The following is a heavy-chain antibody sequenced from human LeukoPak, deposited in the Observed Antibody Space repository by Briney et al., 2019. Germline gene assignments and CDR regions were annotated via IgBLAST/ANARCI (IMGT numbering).Heavy chain of an antibody. V-gene: IGHV4-4*07. D-gene: IGHD3-10*01. Sequence: SGTLSLTCTVSGGPIRSNYWSWIRQTGGKGLEWIGRIYVTDLINYNPSLKSRVTISVDMSKNQLSLNLTSVTAADTAIYYCARGFGSGTSPFDNWGRGTLVTVCS. CDR1: GGPIRSNY. J-gene: IGHJ4*02. CDR2: IYVTDLI. CDR3: ARGFGSGTSPFDN.